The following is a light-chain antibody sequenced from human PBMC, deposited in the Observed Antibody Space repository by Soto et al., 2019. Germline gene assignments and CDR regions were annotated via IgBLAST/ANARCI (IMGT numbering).Light chain of an antibody. CDR3: QKCDYLPI. V-gene: IGKV1-33*01. Sequence: DIQMTQSPSSLSASVGDRVTITCQASQAISNYLNWYQQKPGKAPKLLIYDASNLETGVPSRFSGSGSGTDFTFTISSLQPEDIATYYCQKCDYLPIFGPGTTVDFK. CDR2: DAS. J-gene: IGKJ3*01. CDR1: QAISNY.